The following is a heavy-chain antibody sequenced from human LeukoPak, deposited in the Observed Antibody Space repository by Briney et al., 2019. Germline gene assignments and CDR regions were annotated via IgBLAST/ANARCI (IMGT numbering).Heavy chain of an antibody. V-gene: IGHV4-4*07. CDR3: ARDDYDSSGYYYYYYYMDV. CDR1: GGSISSYY. D-gene: IGHD3-22*01. Sequence: SETLSLTCTVSGGSISSYYWSWLRQPAGKGLEWIGRIYTSGSTNYNPSLKSRVTMSVDTSKNQFSLKLSSVTAADTAVYYCARDDYDSSGYYYYYYYMDVWGKGTTVTVSS. J-gene: IGHJ6*03. CDR2: IYTSGST.